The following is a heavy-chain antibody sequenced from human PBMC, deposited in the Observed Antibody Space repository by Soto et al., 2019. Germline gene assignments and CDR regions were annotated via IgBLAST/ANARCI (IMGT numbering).Heavy chain of an antibody. CDR3: ARDGYSSSWYYFDY. CDR1: GYTFTSYG. V-gene: IGHV1-18*01. D-gene: IGHD6-13*01. Sequence: ASVKVSCKASGYTFTSYGISWVRQAPGQGLEWMGWISAYNGNTNYAQKLQGRVTMTTDTSTSTAYMELRSLRSDDTAVYYWARDGYSSSWYYFDYWGQGTLVTVSS. J-gene: IGHJ4*02. CDR2: ISAYNGNT.